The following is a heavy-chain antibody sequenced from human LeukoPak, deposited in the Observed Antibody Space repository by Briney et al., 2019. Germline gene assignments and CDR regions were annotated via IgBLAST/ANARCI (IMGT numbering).Heavy chain of an antibody. J-gene: IGHJ4*02. CDR3: AKDLWATVVTGDFDY. D-gene: IGHD4-23*01. Sequence: GGSLRLSCAASGFTLSSYWMHWVRQAPGKGLVWVSRINSDGSSTYYADSVKGRFTISRDNSKNTLYLQMNSLRAEDTAVYYCAKDLWATVVTGDFDYWGQGTLVTVSS. V-gene: IGHV3-74*01. CDR1: GFTLSSYW. CDR2: INSDGSST.